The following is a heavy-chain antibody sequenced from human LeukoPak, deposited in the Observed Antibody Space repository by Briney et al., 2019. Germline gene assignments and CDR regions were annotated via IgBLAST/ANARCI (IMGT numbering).Heavy chain of an antibody. CDR1: GGSISSGSYY. D-gene: IGHD6-13*01. Sequence: SETLSLTCTVSGGSISSGSYYCSWIRQPAGKGLEWIGRIYTSGSTNYNPSLKSRVTISVDTSKNQFSLKLSSVTAADTAVYYCAREKGSSWSDAFDIWGQGTMVTVSS. CDR2: IYTSGST. CDR3: AREKGSSWSDAFDI. V-gene: IGHV4-61*02. J-gene: IGHJ3*02.